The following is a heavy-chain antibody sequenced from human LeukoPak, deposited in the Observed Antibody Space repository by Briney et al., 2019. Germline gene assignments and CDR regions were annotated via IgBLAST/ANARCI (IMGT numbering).Heavy chain of an antibody. Sequence: GGSLRLSCAASGFTFSSYWMHWVRQAPGKGLVWVSRINSDGSTTNYADSVKGRFTISRDNSKNTLYLQMNSLRVEDTAVYYCAKDLSGSYGYFDYWGQGTLVTVSS. CDR3: AKDLSGSYGYFDY. V-gene: IGHV3-74*01. CDR2: INSDGSTT. D-gene: IGHD3-10*01. CDR1: GFTFSSYW. J-gene: IGHJ4*02.